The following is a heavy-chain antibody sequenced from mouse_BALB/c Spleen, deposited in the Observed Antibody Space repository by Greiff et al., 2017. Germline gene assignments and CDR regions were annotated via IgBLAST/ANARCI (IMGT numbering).Heavy chain of an antibody. D-gene: IGHD1-1*01. Sequence: EVKLQESGGGLVQPGGSRKLSCAASGFTFSSFGMHWVRQAPEKGLEWVAYISSGSSTIYYADTVKGRFTISRDNPKNTLFLQMTSLRSEDTAMYYCARSGSSYWFAYWGQGTLVTVSA. CDR3: ARSGSSYWFAY. J-gene: IGHJ3*01. CDR2: ISSGSSTI. V-gene: IGHV5-17*02. CDR1: GFTFSSFG.